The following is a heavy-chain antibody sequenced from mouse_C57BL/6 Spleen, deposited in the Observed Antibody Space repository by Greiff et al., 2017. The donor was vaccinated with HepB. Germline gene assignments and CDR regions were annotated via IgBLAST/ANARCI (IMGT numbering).Heavy chain of an antibody. CDR3: ARFITTVVATGDYAMDY. J-gene: IGHJ4*01. CDR2: IYPGDGDT. Sequence: VKLMESGPELVKPGASVKISCKASGYAFSSSWMNWVKQRPGKGLEWIGRIYPGDGDTNYNGKFKGKATLTADKSSSTAYMQLSSLTSEDSAVYFCARFITTVVATGDYAMDYWGQGTSVTVSS. V-gene: IGHV1-82*01. CDR1: GYAFSSSW. D-gene: IGHD1-1*01.